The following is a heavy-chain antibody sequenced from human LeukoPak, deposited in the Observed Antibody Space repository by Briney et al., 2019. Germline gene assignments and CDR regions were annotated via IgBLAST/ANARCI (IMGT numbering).Heavy chain of an antibody. CDR1: GFTFSSYA. CDR2: IWYDGSNK. Sequence: GGSLRLSCAASGFTFSSYAMHWVRQAPGKGLEWVAVIWYDGSNKYYADSVKGRFTISRDNSKNTLYLQMNSLRAEDTAVYYCARPPGYYGSGSYLTGWGQGPLVTVSS. D-gene: IGHD3-10*01. J-gene: IGHJ4*02. V-gene: IGHV3-33*08. CDR3: ARPPGYYGSGSYLTG.